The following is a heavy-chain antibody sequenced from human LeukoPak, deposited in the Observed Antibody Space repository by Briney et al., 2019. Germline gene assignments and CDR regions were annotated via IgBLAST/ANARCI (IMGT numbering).Heavy chain of an antibody. CDR3: ARSEKAYCGGVCDNYHMDV. CDR2: ISAYNGNT. CDR1: GYTFTSYG. V-gene: IGHV1-18*01. J-gene: IGHJ6*03. Sequence: ASVKVSCKASGYTFTSYGISWVRQAPGQGLEWMGWISAYNGNTNYAQKLQGRVTMTTDTSTSTAPMELRSLRSDDTAVYYCARSEKAYCGGVCDNYHMDVWGKGTTVTVSS. D-gene: IGHD2-21*02.